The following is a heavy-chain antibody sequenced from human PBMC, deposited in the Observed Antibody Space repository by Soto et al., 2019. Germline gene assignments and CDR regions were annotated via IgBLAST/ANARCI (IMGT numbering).Heavy chain of an antibody. CDR2: INSDGSNT. CDR1: GFTLRGYW. Sequence: AGGSLRLSCAASGFTLRGYWMHWVRQAPGKGLVWVSRINSDGSNTGYADSVKGRFTVSRDNAKNTLNLQMSSLRAEDTAIYYCARAYCGGDCYSGIDYWGQGTLVTVSS. CDR3: ARAYCGGDCYSGIDY. D-gene: IGHD2-21*02. J-gene: IGHJ4*02. V-gene: IGHV3-74*01.